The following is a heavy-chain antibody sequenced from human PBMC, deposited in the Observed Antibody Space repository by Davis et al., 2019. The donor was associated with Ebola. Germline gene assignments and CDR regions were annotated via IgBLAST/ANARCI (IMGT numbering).Heavy chain of an antibody. V-gene: IGHV1-18*01. D-gene: IGHD3-16*01. CDR1: GYTFTSYG. CDR2: ISAYNGNT. CDR3: ARSSYDYIWGSYLGAFDI. Sequence: ASVKVSCKASGYTFTSYGISWVRQAPGQGLEWMGWISAYNGNTNYAQKLQGRVTMTRETSISTAYMELSRLRSDDTAVYYCARSSYDYIWGSYLGAFDIWGQGTMVTVSS. J-gene: IGHJ3*02.